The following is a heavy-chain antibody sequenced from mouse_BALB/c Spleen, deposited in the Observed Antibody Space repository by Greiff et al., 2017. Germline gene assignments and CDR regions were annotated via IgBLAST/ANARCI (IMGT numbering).Heavy chain of an antibody. V-gene: IGHV5-12-1*01. Sequence: EVKVVESGGGLVKPGGSLKLSCAASGFAFSSYDMSWVRQTPEKRLEWVAYISSGGGSTYYPDTVKGRFTISRDNAKNTLYLQMSSLKSEDTAMYYCAREEVRRAMDYWGQGTSVTVSS. J-gene: IGHJ4*01. CDR3: AREEVRRAMDY. CDR2: ISSGGGST. CDR1: GFAFSSYD. D-gene: IGHD2-14*01.